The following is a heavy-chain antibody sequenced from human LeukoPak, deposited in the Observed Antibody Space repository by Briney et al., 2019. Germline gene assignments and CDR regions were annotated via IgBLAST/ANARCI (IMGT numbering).Heavy chain of an antibody. CDR1: GFTFSSYG. CDR2: IWYDGSNK. J-gene: IGHJ6*02. D-gene: IGHD2-2*01. V-gene: IGHV3-33*01. Sequence: PGRSLRLSCAASGFTFSSYGMHWVRQAPGKGLEWVAVIWYDGSNKYYADSVKGRFTISRDNSKNTLYLQMNSLRAEDTAVYYCAREFGLVVPAAMPTYYYYGMDVWGQGTTVTVPS. CDR3: AREFGLVVPAAMPTYYYYGMDV.